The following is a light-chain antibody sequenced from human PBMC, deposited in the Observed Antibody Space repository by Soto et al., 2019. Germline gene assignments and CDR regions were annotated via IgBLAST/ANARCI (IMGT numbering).Light chain of an antibody. J-gene: IGKJ1*01. Sequence: EIVMTQSPATLSVSPRERATLSCRASQSVSSNLAWYQQKPGQAPRLLIYGASTRATGIPARFSGSGSGTEFTLTISNLQPDDVATYYCQQYNAYSPWTFGQGTKVEIK. CDR1: QSVSSN. CDR2: GAS. CDR3: QQYNAYSPWT. V-gene: IGKV3-15*01.